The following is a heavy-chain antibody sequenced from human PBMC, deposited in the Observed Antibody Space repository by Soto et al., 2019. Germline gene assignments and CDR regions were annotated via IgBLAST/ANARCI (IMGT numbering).Heavy chain of an antibody. J-gene: IGHJ4*02. Sequence: SETLSLTCAVSGGSISSGGYSWSWIRQPPGKGLEWTGYIYHSGSTYYNPSLKSRVTISVDRSKNQFSLKLSSVTAADTAVYYCARALDDYYDSSGYYYPYFDYWGQGTLVTVSS. CDR3: ARALDDYYDSSGYYYPYFDY. CDR2: IYHSGST. V-gene: IGHV4-30-2*01. D-gene: IGHD3-22*01. CDR1: GGSISSGGYS.